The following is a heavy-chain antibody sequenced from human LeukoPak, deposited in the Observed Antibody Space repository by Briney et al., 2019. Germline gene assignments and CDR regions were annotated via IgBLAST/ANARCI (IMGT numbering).Heavy chain of an antibody. CDR1: GGSISSYY. CDR3: ARHGSVRSPLGP. Sequence: SETLSLTCTVSGGSISSYYWSWIRQSPGKGLEWIGYIYATGSTNYNPSLKSRVTISVDTSKNQFSLNLRSATAADTAVYYCARHGSVRSPLGPWGQGTLVTVSS. D-gene: IGHD3-10*01. CDR2: IYATGST. V-gene: IGHV4-4*09. J-gene: IGHJ5*02.